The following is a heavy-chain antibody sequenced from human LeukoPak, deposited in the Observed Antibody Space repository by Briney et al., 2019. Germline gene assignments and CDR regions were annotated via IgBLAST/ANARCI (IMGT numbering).Heavy chain of an antibody. J-gene: IGHJ4*02. Sequence: PGGSLRLSCAASGFTFSSYGMHWVRQAPGKGLEWVAFIRYDGSNKYYADSVKGRFTISRDNSKNTLYLQMNSLRAEDTAVYYCARVKVELVDYWGQGTLVTVSS. CDR1: GFTFSSYG. CDR2: IRYDGSNK. CDR3: ARVKVELVDY. V-gene: IGHV3-30*02. D-gene: IGHD1-7*01.